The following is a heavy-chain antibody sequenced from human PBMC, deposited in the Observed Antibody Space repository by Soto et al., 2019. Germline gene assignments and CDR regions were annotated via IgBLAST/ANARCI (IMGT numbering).Heavy chain of an antibody. V-gene: IGHV3-74*01. Sequence: EVPLVESGGGLVQPGGSLRLSCAASRFTFSEYWMHWVRQVPGKRLGWVSRINTDGSEISYADSVKGRFTVSRDNAKNTQYLQMNSLRAEDTAVYYCARDGEGYWGQGTLVTVSS. CDR1: RFTFSEYW. J-gene: IGHJ4*02. D-gene: IGHD2-21*01. CDR2: INTDGSEI. CDR3: ARDGEGY.